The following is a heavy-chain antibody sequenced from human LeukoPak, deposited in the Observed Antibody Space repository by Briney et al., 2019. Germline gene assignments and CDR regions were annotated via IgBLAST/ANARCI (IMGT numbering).Heavy chain of an antibody. V-gene: IGHV3-53*01. CDR2: IYSGGST. D-gene: IGHD3-22*01. CDR3: AREGKGSSGYYSYYFDY. CDR1: GFTFSSNY. J-gene: IGHJ4*02. Sequence: GGSLRLSCAASGFTFSSNYMSWVRQAPGKGLEWVSVIYSGGSTYYADSVKGRFTISRDNSKNTLYLQMNSLRAEDTAVYYCAREGKGSSGYYSYYFDYWGQGTLVTVSS.